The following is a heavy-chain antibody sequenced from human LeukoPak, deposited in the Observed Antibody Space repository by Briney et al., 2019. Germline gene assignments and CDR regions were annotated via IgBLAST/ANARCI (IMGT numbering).Heavy chain of an antibody. Sequence: PGGSLRLSCSASGFTFSSYAMHWVRHAPRKGLEYVSAISSNGGSTYYADSVKGRFTISRDNSKNTLYLQMSSLRAEDTAVYYCVKVLRYSGYDWGQGTLVTVSS. D-gene: IGHD5-12*01. CDR2: ISSNGGST. V-gene: IGHV3-64D*06. J-gene: IGHJ4*02. CDR3: VKVLRYSGYD. CDR1: GFTFSSYA.